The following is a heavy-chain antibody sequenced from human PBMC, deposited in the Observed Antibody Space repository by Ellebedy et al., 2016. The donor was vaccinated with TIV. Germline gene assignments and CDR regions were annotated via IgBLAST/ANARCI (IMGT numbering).Heavy chain of an antibody. Sequence: GGSLRLSCAASGFTFSSYSMSWVRQAPGKGLEWVSSISSSSSYIYYADSGKGRFTISRDKAKNSLYLQMNRLRAEDTAVYYCAVYDFWSGQSYWGQGTLVTVSS. CDR3: AVYDFWSGQSY. D-gene: IGHD3-3*01. J-gene: IGHJ4*02. V-gene: IGHV3-21*01. CDR1: GFTFSSYS. CDR2: ISSSSSYI.